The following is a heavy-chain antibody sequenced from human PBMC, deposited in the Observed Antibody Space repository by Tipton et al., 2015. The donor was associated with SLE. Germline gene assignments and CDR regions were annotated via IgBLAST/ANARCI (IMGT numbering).Heavy chain of an antibody. D-gene: IGHD3-22*01. J-gene: IGHJ4*02. Sequence: SLRLSCAASGFSFSTYGMHWVRQAPGKGLEWVSSISSSSSYIYYADSVKGRFTISRDNAKNSLYLQMNSLRAEDTAVYYCARYGSSGSDFDYWGQGTLVTVSS. CDR2: ISSSSSYI. V-gene: IGHV3-21*01. CDR1: GFSFSTYG. CDR3: ARYGSSGSDFDY.